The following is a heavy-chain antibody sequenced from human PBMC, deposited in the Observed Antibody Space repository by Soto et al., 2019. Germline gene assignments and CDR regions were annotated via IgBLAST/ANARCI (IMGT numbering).Heavy chain of an antibody. Sequence: QVHLQESGPGLVKASQTRSLTCTVAGGAISRGGYYWSWIRQHPGKGLEWIGYIFYSGTTYYNPSLTSRVTISVDTSTHQFSLKLSSVTAADTAVYYCARSVDPWGQGTLVTVSS. CDR2: IFYSGTT. J-gene: IGHJ5*02. V-gene: IGHV4-31*03. CDR3: ARSVDP. CDR1: GGAISRGGYY.